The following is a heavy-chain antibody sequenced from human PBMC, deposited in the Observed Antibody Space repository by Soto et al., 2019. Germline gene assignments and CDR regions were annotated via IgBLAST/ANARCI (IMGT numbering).Heavy chain of an antibody. Sequence: QVQLVQSGGGVVQPGRSLRLSCETSGFRFRDYGMHWVRQAPGKGLEWVAVIWHDGSNKHYADSVKGRFTVSRDNSKSTSFLQMDTLRAEDTAVYYCARAPSAAGTVGFDFWGQGTPVTVSS. CDR1: GFRFRDYG. V-gene: IGHV3-33*01. CDR3: ARAPSAAGTVGFDF. CDR2: IWHDGSNK. D-gene: IGHD1-1*01. J-gene: IGHJ4*02.